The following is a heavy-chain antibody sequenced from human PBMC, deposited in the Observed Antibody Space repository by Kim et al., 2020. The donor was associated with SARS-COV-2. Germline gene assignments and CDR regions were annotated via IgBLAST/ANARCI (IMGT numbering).Heavy chain of an antibody. V-gene: IGHV3-23*01. CDR3: AKALMVRGTYYYGMDV. J-gene: IGHJ6*02. Sequence: SVKGRFTISRDNSKNTLFLQMKSLRAEDTAVYYCAKALMVRGTYYYGMDVWGQGTTVTVSS. D-gene: IGHD3-10*01.